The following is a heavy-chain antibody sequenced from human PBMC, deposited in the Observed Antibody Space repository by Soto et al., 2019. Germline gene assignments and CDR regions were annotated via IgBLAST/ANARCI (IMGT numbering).Heavy chain of an antibody. V-gene: IGHV1-69*01. CDR1: GGTFSSYP. CDR2: ITPIFGTT. D-gene: IGHD2-15*01. CDR3: ARIGTSVGGY. J-gene: IGHJ4*02. Sequence: QVQLVQSGAEVKKPGSSVKVSCKTFGGTFSSYPISWVRQAPGEGLEWMGAITPIFGTTDYAQNFQGRLTITADESTSTAYMALTSLRSEDTATYFCARIGTSVGGYWGQGTLVTVSS.